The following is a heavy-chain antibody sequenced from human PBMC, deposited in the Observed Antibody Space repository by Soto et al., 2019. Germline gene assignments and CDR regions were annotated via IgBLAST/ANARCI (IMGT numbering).Heavy chain of an antibody. D-gene: IGHD5-12*01. J-gene: IGHJ4*02. CDR3: ARERMATIPAPAFDY. V-gene: IGHV3-30-3*01. CDR2: ISYDGSNK. CDR1: GFPFSSYA. Sequence: QVQLVESGGAVARLGRSRRLSCAASGFPFSSYALHWVRQAPGTGLEWVAVISYDGSNKYYADSVKGRFTISRDNSKNTVYLQMNSLRAEDTAVYYCARERMATIPAPAFDYWGQGTLVTVSS.